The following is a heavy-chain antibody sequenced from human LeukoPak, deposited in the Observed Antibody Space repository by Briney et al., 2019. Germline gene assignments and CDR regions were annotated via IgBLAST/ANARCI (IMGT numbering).Heavy chain of an antibody. Sequence: ASVKVPCKASGYTFTSYGISWVRQAPGQGLEWMGWISAYNGNTNYAQKLQGRVTMTTDTSTSTAYMELRSLRSDDTAVYYCARFSPYSSSWSRFFDYWGQGTLVTVSS. D-gene: IGHD6-13*01. CDR2: ISAYNGNT. CDR1: GYTFTSYG. J-gene: IGHJ4*02. CDR3: ARFSPYSSSWSRFFDY. V-gene: IGHV1-18*01.